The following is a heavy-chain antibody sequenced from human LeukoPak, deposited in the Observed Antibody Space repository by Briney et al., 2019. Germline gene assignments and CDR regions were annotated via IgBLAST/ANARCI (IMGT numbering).Heavy chain of an antibody. J-gene: IGHJ4*02. V-gene: IGHV4-59*07. CDR2: IFYSGRT. D-gene: IGHD3-22*01. Sequence: SDTLSLTCVVSGGSISSYYWTWIRQPPGKGLEWIGYIFYSGRTNYNPSLKSRVTISIDTSKNQFSLQLSSVTAADTAVYYCASWRKGYYYDRSGYPDYWGPGTLVTVSS. CDR3: ASWRKGYYYDRSGYPDY. CDR1: GGSISSYY.